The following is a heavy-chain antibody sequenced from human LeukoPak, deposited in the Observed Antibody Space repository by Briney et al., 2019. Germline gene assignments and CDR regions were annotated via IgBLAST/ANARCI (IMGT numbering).Heavy chain of an antibody. J-gene: IGHJ5*02. CDR2: IIPIFGSA. CDR1: GGTSSRTFSYYA. Sequence: SVKVACKCSGGTSSRTFSYYAITWLRQTPGQGLEWMGGIIPIFGSANYAQKFQGRVTITTDESTSTVYMELSSLRSEDTAVYYCARRLNNYVSSAYYLSPFDPWGQGTLVTVSS. CDR3: ARRLNNYVSSAYYLSPFDP. D-gene: IGHD3-22*01. V-gene: IGHV1-69*05.